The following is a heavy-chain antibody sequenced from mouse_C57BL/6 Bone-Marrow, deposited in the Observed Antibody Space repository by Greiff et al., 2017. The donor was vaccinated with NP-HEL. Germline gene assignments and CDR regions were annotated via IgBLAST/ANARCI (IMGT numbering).Heavy chain of an antibody. CDR3: ARHATYYSNYNYFDY. Sequence: LVESGGGLVKPGGSLKLSCAASGFTFSSYTMSWVRQTPEKRLEWVATISGGGGNTYYPDSVKGRFTISRDNAKNTLYLQMSSLRSEDTALYYCARHATYYSNYNYFDYWGQGTTLTVSS. D-gene: IGHD2-5*01. V-gene: IGHV5-9*01. J-gene: IGHJ2*01. CDR2: ISGGGGNT. CDR1: GFTFSSYT.